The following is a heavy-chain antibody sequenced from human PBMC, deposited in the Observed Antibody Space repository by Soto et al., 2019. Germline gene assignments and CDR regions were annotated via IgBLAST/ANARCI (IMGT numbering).Heavy chain of an antibody. D-gene: IGHD3-16*01. Sequence: QLQLQESGSGLVKPSQTLSLTCAVSGGSISSGNSYAWSWIRQPPGKGLEWIGSISHTGRTSYNPSLKGRVTMSVEKSKNQFSLKLSSVTAADMAVYYCARAVAPYLGTWFDPWGQGSLVIVSS. CDR1: GGSISSGNSYA. CDR3: ARAVAPYLGTWFDP. V-gene: IGHV4-30-2*01. J-gene: IGHJ5*02. CDR2: ISHTGRT.